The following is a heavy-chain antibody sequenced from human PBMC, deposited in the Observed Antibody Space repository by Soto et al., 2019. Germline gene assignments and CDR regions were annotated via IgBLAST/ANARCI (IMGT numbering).Heavy chain of an antibody. J-gene: IGHJ3*02. V-gene: IGHV3-48*01. Sequence: EVQLVESGGGLVQPGGSLRLSCPASGFTFSSSSMNWVRQAPGKGLEWVSYISSRSSPIYYADSVKGRFTISRDNAKNSLYLQMDSLRADDMAVYYCARDPEGGHAFDIWGQGTMVTVSS. CDR2: ISSRSSPI. CDR3: ARDPEGGHAFDI. CDR1: GFTFSSSS. D-gene: IGHD1-26*01.